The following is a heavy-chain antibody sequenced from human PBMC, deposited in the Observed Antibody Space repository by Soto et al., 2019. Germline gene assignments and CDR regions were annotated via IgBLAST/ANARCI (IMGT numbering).Heavy chain of an antibody. CDR1: GGSISSYY. Sequence: ETLSLTCTVSGGSISSYYWSWVRQAPGKGLEWVSSIDNSKSYKYYAESVKGRFTISRDNAKNSVYLQMNSLRAEDTAVYYCARHPDRGSFLGVDYWGQGTLVTVSS. D-gene: IGHD1-26*01. CDR2: IDNSKSYK. V-gene: IGHV3-21*01. CDR3: ARHPDRGSFLGVDY. J-gene: IGHJ4*02.